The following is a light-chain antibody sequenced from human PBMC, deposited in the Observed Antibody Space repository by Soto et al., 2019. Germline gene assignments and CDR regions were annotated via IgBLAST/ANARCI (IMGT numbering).Light chain of an antibody. CDR3: QQYNNWPPIT. J-gene: IGKJ5*01. CDR2: GAS. V-gene: IGKV3-15*01. Sequence: EIVMTQSPATLSVSPGERATLSCRASQSISSSLAWYQQKPGQAPRLLIHGASTRATSNPGRFSGSGSGAEFTLTISSLQSEDFAVYYCQQYNNWPPITFGQGTRLEIK. CDR1: QSISSS.